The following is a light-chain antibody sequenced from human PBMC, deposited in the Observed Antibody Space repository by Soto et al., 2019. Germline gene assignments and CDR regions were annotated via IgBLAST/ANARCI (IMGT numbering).Light chain of an antibody. J-gene: IGKJ5*01. CDR1: PSVNTD. CDR2: DAS. CDR3: QQRMIWPPIT. V-gene: IGKV3-11*01. Sequence: EVGLTQSPATLSLSPGERATLSCRASPSVNTDLAWYQQKPGQPPRLLIHDASNRATGIPARFSGSGSGTDFTLTISSLEPEDFAIYYCQQRMIWPPITFGQGTRLEIK.